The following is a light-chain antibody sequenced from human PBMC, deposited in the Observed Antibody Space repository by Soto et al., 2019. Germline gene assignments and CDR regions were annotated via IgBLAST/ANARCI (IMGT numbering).Light chain of an antibody. V-gene: IGLV2-14*03. CDR2: DVS. CDR3: SSYSSSTTPV. CDR1: SRDVGGYNY. Sequence: QSALTQPASVSGSPGQSITISCTGTSRDVGGYNYVSWYQQRPGKVPKLMIYDVSNRPAGVSNRFSGSKSGSTASLTISGLQAEDEADYYCSSYSSSTTPVFGGGTQLTVL. J-gene: IGLJ7*01.